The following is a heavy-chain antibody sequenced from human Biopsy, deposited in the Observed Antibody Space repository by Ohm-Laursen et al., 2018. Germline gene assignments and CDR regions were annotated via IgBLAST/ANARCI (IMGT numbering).Heavy chain of an antibody. J-gene: IGHJ4*02. Sequence: ASVKVSCKASGYSFTSYYMHWVRQAPGQGLEWMGMISPSGSTTSYPQIFQGRVTMTRDTSKSTVYMELSSLRSADTAVYFCARNTGWYGDLYYFDYWGQGTRVTVSS. V-gene: IGHV1-46*01. CDR2: ISPSGSTT. CDR3: ARNTGWYGDLYYFDY. D-gene: IGHD6-19*01. CDR1: GYSFTSYY.